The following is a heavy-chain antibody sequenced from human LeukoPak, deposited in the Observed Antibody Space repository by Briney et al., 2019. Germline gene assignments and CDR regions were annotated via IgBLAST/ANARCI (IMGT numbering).Heavy chain of an antibody. CDR3: ARHRRRGIAAAEVDY. D-gene: IGHD6-13*01. V-gene: IGHV4-61*08. CDR1: GGSISSGGYY. Sequence: SETLSLTCTVSGGSISSGGYYWSWIRQPPGKGLEWIGYIYYSGITNYNPSLKTRVTILVDTSKNQFSLKLSSVTGADTAVYYCARHRRRGIAAAEVDYWGQGTLVTVSS. CDR2: IYYSGIT. J-gene: IGHJ4*02.